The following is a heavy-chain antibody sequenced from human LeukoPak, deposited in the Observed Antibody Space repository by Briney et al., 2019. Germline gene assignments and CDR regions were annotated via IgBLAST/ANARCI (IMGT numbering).Heavy chain of an antibody. CDR3: ATQFGLAAAGTFVDLGYYYMDV. CDR1: GYTFTSYA. Sequence: ASVKVSCKASGYTFTSYAMHWVRQAPGQRLEWMGWINAGNGNTKYSQKFQGRVTITRDTSASTAYMELSSLRSEDTAVYYCATQFGLAAAGTFVDLGYYYMDVWGKGTTVTVSS. CDR2: INAGNGNT. D-gene: IGHD6-13*01. J-gene: IGHJ6*03. V-gene: IGHV1-3*01.